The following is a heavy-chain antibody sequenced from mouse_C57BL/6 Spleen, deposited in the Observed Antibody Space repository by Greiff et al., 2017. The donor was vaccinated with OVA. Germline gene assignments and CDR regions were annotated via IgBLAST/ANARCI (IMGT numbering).Heavy chain of an antibody. Sequence: QVQLQQSGAELMKPGASVKLSCKATGYTFTGYWIEWVKQRPGHGLEWIGELLTGSGSTNYNEQVKGKATFTADTSYNTAYMQLSSLTTEDSAIYYCARRNWDGGFAYWGQGTLVTVSA. V-gene: IGHV1-9*01. J-gene: IGHJ3*01. CDR3: ARRNWDGGFAY. CDR2: LLTGSGST. CDR1: GYTFTGYW. D-gene: IGHD4-1*01.